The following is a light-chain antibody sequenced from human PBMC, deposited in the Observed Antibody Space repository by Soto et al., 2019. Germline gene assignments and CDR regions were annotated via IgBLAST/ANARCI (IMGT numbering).Light chain of an antibody. V-gene: IGLV1-47*01. CDR3: AAWDDSVTGV. CDR1: SSNIGSEY. Sequence: QSVLTQPPSASGTPGQTVTISCSGSSSNIGSEYVYWYQQFLGTAPRLLIYNNNRRPSGVPDRFSGSKSGTSASLAISGLRSEDEADYYCAAWDDSVTGVFGGGTKLTVL. J-gene: IGLJ3*02. CDR2: NNN.